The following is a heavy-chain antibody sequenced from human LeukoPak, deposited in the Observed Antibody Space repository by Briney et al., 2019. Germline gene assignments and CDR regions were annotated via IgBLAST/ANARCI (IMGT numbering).Heavy chain of an antibody. V-gene: IGHV3-21*04. CDR1: GFTFSTYS. CDR2: ISSSSSYI. Sequence: GGSLRLSCAASGFTFSTYSMNWVRQAPGKGLEWVSSISSSSSYIYYADSVKGRFTISRDNAKNSLYLQMNSLRAEDTAVYYCARHFTSSGWTYAFDSWGQGTMVTVSS. CDR3: ARHFTSSGWTYAFDS. J-gene: IGHJ3*02. D-gene: IGHD6-19*01.